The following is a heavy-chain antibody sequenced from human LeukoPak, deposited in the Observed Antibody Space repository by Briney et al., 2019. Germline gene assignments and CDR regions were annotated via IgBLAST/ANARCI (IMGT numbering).Heavy chain of an antibody. D-gene: IGHD1-26*01. CDR3: ASGDRSSGSPH. CDR1: GFTFSSYG. J-gene: IGHJ4*02. CDR2: IWYDGSNK. V-gene: IGHV3-33*01. Sequence: GGSLRLSCAASGFTFSSYGMHWVRQAPGKGLEWVAVIWYDGSNKYYADSVKGRFTISRDNSKNTLYLQMNSLRAEDTAVYYCASGDRSSGSPHWGQGTLVIVSS.